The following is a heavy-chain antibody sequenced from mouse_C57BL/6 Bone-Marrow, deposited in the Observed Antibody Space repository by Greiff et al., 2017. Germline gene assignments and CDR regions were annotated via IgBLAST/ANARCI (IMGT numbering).Heavy chain of an antibody. Sequence: QVQLQQSGAELVRPGTSVKMSCKASGYTFTNYWIGWAKQRPGHGLEWIGDIYPGGGYTNYNEKFKGKATLTADKSSSTAYMQFSSLTSEDSAIYYCATYYGNSYFDFWGQGTTLTVSS. CDR1: GYTFTNYW. V-gene: IGHV1-63*01. CDR2: IYPGGGYT. D-gene: IGHD2-10*01. J-gene: IGHJ2*01. CDR3: ATYYGNSYFDF.